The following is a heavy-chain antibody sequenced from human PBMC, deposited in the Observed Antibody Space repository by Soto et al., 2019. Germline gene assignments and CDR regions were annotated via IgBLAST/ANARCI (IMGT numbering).Heavy chain of an antibody. D-gene: IGHD4-17*01. J-gene: IGHJ4*02. CDR1: GFTFSSYA. CDR3: AKEASMTIRDGFDH. CDR2: MSGSGSNP. V-gene: IGHV3-23*01. Sequence: EVQVLESGGGLVQPGGSLRLSCAASGFTFSSYAMSWVRQAPGQGLEWVSAMSGSGSNPYYADSVKGRFTISRDNSKNTLSLQMNRLRAEDTALYYCAKEASMTIRDGFDHWGQGTLVTVSS.